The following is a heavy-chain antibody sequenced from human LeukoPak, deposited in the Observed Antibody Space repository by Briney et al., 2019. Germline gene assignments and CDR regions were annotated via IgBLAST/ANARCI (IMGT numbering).Heavy chain of an antibody. CDR1: GGSFSGYY. D-gene: IGHD6-19*01. CDR3: ARDSFQWLIKGGYYYYYMDV. J-gene: IGHJ6*03. CDR2: IYTSGST. Sequence: SETLSLTCAVYGGSFSGYYWSWIRQPAGKGLEWIGRIYTSGSTNYNPSLKSRVTMSVDTSKNQFSLKLSSVTAADTAVYYCARDSFQWLIKGGYYYYYMDVWGKGTTVTISS. V-gene: IGHV4-4*07.